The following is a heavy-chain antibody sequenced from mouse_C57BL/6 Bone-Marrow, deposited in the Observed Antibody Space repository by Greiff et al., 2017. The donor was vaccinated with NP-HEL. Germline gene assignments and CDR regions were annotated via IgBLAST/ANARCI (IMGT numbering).Heavy chain of an antibody. CDR1: GYTFTDYA. D-gene: IGHD2-3*01. CDR2: ISTYYGDA. CDR3: ARHGYWIYAMDY. J-gene: IGHJ4*01. V-gene: IGHV1-67*01. Sequence: QVHVKQSGPELVRPGVSVKISCKGSGYTFTDYAMHWVKQSHAKSLEWIGVISTYYGDASYNQKFKDKATMTVDKSSSTAYMELARLTSEDSAVYYCARHGYWIYAMDYWGQGTSVTVSS.